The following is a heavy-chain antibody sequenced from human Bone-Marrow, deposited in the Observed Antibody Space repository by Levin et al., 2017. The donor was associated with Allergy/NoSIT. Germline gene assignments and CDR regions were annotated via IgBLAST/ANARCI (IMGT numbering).Heavy chain of an antibody. CDR1: GFPFSDYW. J-gene: IGHJ4*02. CDR2: ITKNGDTT. D-gene: IGHD4-23*01. Sequence: GGSLRLSCAASGFPFSDYWMHWVRQAPGKGLVWVAHITKNGDTTTYADSVKGRFTISRDNAKSTLYLQMNSLRVDDPAVYFCATVTTPFDNWGRGTLVTVSS. V-gene: IGHV3-74*03. CDR3: ATVTTPFDN.